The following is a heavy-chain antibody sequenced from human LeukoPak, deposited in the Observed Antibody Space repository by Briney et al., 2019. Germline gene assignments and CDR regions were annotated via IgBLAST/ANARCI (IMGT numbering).Heavy chain of an antibody. V-gene: IGHV1-46*01. J-gene: IGHJ4*02. D-gene: IGHD3-22*01. Sequence: ASAQVSCKASGYTFTSYYMHWVRQAPGQGLEWKGIINPSGGSTTYAPNFQGRVTMTRDTSTSTVYMELSSLRSEDTAVYFCARAGTDYYDSSGFSGYWGQGTLVTVSS. CDR2: INPSGGST. CDR3: ARAGTDYYDSSGFSGY. CDR1: GYTFTSYY.